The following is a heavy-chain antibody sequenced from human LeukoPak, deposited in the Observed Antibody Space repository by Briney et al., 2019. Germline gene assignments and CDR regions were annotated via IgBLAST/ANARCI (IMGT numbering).Heavy chain of an antibody. V-gene: IGHV5-51*01. D-gene: IGHD3-22*01. CDR2: IYPGDSDT. CDR3: ARRRPTDYYDSSGTDFDY. Sequence: GESLKISCKGSGYNFTSYWIGWVRQMPGKGLEWMGIIYPGDSDTRYSPSFQGQVTISADKSISTAYLQWSSLKASDTAIYYCARRRPTDYYDSSGTDFDYWGQGTLVTVSS. CDR1: GYNFTSYW. J-gene: IGHJ4*02.